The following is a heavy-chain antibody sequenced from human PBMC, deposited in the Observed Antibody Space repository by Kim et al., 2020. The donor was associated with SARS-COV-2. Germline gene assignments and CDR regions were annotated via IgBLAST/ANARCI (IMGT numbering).Heavy chain of an antibody. CDR3: AREPSNYFDY. CDR2: IYSGGST. Sequence: GGSLRLSCVVSGFTVSNTYMSWVRQAPGKGLEWVSIIYSGGSTYYADSVKGGFTISSNDSKNTVYLQMSSLRAEETAVYFCAREPSNYFDYWGQGTLGTVSS. J-gene: IGHJ4*02. CDR1: GFTVSNTY. V-gene: IGHV3-66*01.